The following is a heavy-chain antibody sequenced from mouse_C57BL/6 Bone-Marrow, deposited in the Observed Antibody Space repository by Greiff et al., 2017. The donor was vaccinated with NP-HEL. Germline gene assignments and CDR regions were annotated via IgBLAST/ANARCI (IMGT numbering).Heavy chain of an antibody. J-gene: IGHJ3*01. CDR3: ARDSSYVWFAY. V-gene: IGHV5-4*01. D-gene: IGHD1-1*01. CDR1: GFTFSSYA. CDR2: ISDGGSYT. Sequence: EVKVVESGGGLVKPGGSLKLSCAASGFTFSSYAMSWVRPTPEKRLEWVATISDGGSYTYYPDNVKGRFTISRDNAKNNLYLQMSHLKSEDTAMYYCARDSSYVWFAYWGQGTLVTVSA.